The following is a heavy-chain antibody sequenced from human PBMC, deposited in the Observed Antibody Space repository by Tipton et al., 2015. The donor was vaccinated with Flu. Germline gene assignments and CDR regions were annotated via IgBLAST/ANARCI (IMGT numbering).Heavy chain of an antibody. J-gene: IGHJ4*02. CDR2: IKRISDGGTT. Sequence: SLRLSCVLSGFPFTDAWMTWVRQAPGKGLEWLGRIKRISDGGTTEYAAPVKGRFSISKEYSTNTLFLQLNSLRIKDTAVYYCTKGHQGGLSQIDYWGQGSLVTVSS. CDR1: GFPFTDAW. CDR3: TKGHQGGLSQIDY. V-gene: IGHV3-15*01. D-gene: IGHD1-26*01.